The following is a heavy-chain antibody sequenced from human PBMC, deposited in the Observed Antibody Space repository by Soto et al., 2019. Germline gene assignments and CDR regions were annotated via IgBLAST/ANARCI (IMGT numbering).Heavy chain of an antibody. CDR3: ARGRSRDQLRYFDWLLSPYFDY. CDR1: GGYFSGYY. J-gene: IGHJ4*02. D-gene: IGHD3-9*01. V-gene: IGHV4-34*01. Sequence: SETLSLTCAVYGGYFSGYYWSWIRQPPGKGLEWIGEINHSGSTNYNPSLKSRVTISVDTSKNQFSLKLSSVTAADTAVYYCARGRSRDQLRYFDWLLSPYFDYWGQGTLVTVSS. CDR2: INHSGST.